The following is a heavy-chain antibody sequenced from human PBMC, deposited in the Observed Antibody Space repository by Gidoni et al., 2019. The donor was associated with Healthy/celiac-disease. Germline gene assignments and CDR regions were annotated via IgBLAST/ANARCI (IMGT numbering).Heavy chain of an antibody. CDR2: INPNSGGT. CDR1: GYTFTGYY. V-gene: IGHV1-2*04. CDR3: ARGPGDYPPIYYMDV. Sequence: QVQLVQSGAEVKKPGASVKVSCKASGYTFTGYYMHWVRQAPGQGLEWMGWINPNSGGTNYAQKFQGWVTVTRDTSISTAYMELSRLRSDDTAVYYCARGPGDYPPIYYMDVWGKGTTVTVSS. D-gene: IGHD4-17*01. J-gene: IGHJ6*03.